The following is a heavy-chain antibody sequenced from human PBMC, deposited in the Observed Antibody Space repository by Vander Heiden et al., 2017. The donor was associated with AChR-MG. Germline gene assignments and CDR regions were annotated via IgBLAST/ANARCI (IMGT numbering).Heavy chain of an antibody. V-gene: IGHV4-31*03. CDR3: ARVLVGTHWIDP. J-gene: IGHJ5*02. CDR2: IFHSGTT. CDR1: DASVRSGGFY. Sequence: QVQLQESGPGLLKPSQTLSLTCTVSDASVRSGGFYWSWIRQHPGKGLEWIAHIFHSGTTYYNPSLKSRVTMSVDTSKNQFSLRLNSMTAADTAVYFCARVLVGTHWIDPWGQGTLVTVSS. D-gene: IGHD1-26*01.